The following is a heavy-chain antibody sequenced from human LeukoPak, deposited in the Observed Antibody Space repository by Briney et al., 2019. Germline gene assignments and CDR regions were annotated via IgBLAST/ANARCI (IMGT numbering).Heavy chain of an antibody. J-gene: IGHJ4*02. V-gene: IGHV3-53*01. CDR3: ARDGRGLQVHDY. CDR1: GFTVSSNY. D-gene: IGHD5-24*01. Sequence: GGSLRLSCAASGFTVSSNYMSWVRQAPGKGLEWVSVIYSGGTTYYADSVKGRFTISRDNSKNTLYLQMNSLRAEDTAVYYCARDGRGLQVHDYWGQGTLVTVSS. CDR2: IYSGGTT.